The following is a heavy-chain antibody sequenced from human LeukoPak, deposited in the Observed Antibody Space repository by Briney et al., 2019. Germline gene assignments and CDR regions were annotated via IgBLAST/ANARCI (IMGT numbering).Heavy chain of an antibody. D-gene: IGHD3-22*01. V-gene: IGHV1-18*01. CDR3: ARGKGWDYDSSGPNNWFDP. Sequence: ASVKVSRKASGYTFTSYGISWVRQAPGQGLEWMGWISAYNGNTNYAQKLQGRVTMTTDTSTSTAYMELSSLRSEDTAVYYCARGKGWDYDSSGPNNWFDPWGQGTLVTVSS. J-gene: IGHJ5*02. CDR1: GYTFTSYG. CDR2: ISAYNGNT.